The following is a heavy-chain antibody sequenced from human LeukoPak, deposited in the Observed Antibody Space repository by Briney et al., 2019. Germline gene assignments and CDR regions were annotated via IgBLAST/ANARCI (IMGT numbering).Heavy chain of an antibody. CDR2: ISSSSSYI. J-gene: IGHJ4*02. Sequence: GGSLRLSCAASGFTFSSYSMNWVRQAPGKGLEGVSSISSSSSYIYYADSVKGRFTISRDNANNSLYLQMNSLRAEDTAVYYCARDPDLTTVISFDYWGQGTLVTVSS. V-gene: IGHV3-21*01. CDR1: GFTFSSYS. CDR3: ARDPDLTTVISFDY. D-gene: IGHD4-11*01.